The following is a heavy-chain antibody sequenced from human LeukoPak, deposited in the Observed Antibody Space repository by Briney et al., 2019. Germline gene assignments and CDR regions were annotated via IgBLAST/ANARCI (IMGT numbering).Heavy chain of an antibody. J-gene: IGHJ4*02. CDR2: INPSGGST. D-gene: IGHD5-12*01. CDR3: ARGVEVEASAPTIFDY. Sequence: ASVKVSCTASGYTFTSYYMHWVRQAPGQGLEWMGIINPSGGSTSYAQKFQGRVTMTRDTSTSTVYMELSSLRSEDTAVYYCARGVEVEASAPTIFDYWGQGTLVTVSS. V-gene: IGHV1-46*01. CDR1: GYTFTSYY.